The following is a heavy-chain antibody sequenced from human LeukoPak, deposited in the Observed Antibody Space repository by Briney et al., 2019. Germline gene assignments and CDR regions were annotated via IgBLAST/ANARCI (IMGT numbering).Heavy chain of an antibody. CDR1: EFTFSNYC. J-gene: IGHJ4*02. CDR3: ARGAPTYFDY. Sequence: GGSLTLSCAASEFTFSNYCMHWIRQAPGKGLVWLSRINSGGSSTSYAESVKGLFTIAKHNANNTLYPQINRLRAEDTAVYYCARGAPTYFDYWGQGTPVTVSS. V-gene: IGHV3-74*01. CDR2: INSGGSST.